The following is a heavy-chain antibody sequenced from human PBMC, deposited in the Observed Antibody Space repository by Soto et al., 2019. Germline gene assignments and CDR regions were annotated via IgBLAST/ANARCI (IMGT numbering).Heavy chain of an antibody. CDR3: TTATPRGGVNHYYYYMDV. CDR1: GFTFSNAW. CDR2: IKSKTDGGTT. Sequence: EVQLVESGGGLVKPGGSLRLSCAASGFTFSNAWMSWVRQAPGKGLEWVGRIKSKTDGGTTDYAAPVKGRFTISRDDSKNTLYLQMNSLKTEDTAVYYCTTATPRGGVNHYYYYMDVWGKGTTVTVSS. J-gene: IGHJ6*03. V-gene: IGHV3-15*01. D-gene: IGHD3-16*01.